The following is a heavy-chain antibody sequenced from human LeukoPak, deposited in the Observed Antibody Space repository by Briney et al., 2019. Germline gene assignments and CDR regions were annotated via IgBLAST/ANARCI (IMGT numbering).Heavy chain of an antibody. J-gene: IGHJ4*01. CDR1: GFTFSNYE. CDR2: IGSSGSTI. V-gene: IGHV3-48*03. Sequence: GGSLRLSCAASGFTFSNYEMNWVRQAPGKGLEWVSYIGSSGSTIYYADSVKGRFTISRDNAKNSLYLQMNSLRAEDTAVYYCARGLFDYLYYFDYWGQEPWSPSPQ. CDR3: ARGLFDYLYYFDY. D-gene: IGHD5-12*01.